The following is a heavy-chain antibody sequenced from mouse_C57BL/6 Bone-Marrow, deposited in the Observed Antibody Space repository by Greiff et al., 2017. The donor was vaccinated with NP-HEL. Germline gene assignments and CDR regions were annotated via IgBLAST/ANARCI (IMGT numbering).Heavy chain of an antibody. CDR2: ISNGGGST. Sequence: DVMLVESGGGLVQPGGSLKLSCAASGFTFSDYYMYLVRQTPEKRLEWVAYISNGGGSTYYPDTVKGRFTISRDNAKNTLYLQMSRLKSEDTAMYYCARHPPSGSTPYAMDYWGQGTSVTVSS. V-gene: IGHV5-12*01. J-gene: IGHJ4*01. CDR1: GFTFSDYY. D-gene: IGHD1-1*01. CDR3: ARHPPSGSTPYAMDY.